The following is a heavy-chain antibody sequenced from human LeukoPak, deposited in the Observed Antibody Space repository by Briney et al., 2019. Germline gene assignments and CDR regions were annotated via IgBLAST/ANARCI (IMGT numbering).Heavy chain of an antibody. CDR2: IYYSGST. V-gene: IGHV4-59*01. J-gene: IGHJ6*03. CDR3: ARVQFDWLFPYYYYYYMDV. Sequence: RSSETLSLTCTVSGGSISSYYWSWIRQPPGKGLEWIGYIYYSGSTNYNPSLKSRVTISVDTSKNQFSLKLSSVTAADTAVYYCARVQFDWLFPYYYYYYMDVWGKGTTVTVSS. D-gene: IGHD3-9*01. CDR1: GGSISSYY.